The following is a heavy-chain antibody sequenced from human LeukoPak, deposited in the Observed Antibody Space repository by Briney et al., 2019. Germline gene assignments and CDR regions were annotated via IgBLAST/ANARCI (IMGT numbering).Heavy chain of an antibody. CDR3: ARSSGWLRLERAFDY. CDR1: GGSISSSSYY. CDR2: IYYSGST. V-gene: IGHV4-39*07. J-gene: IGHJ4*02. D-gene: IGHD5-12*01. Sequence: ASETLSLTCTVSGGSISSSSYYWGWIRQPPGKGLEWIGSIYYSGSTYYNPSLKSRVTISVDTSKNQFSLKLSSVTAADTAVYYCARSSGWLRLERAFDYWGQGTLVTVPS.